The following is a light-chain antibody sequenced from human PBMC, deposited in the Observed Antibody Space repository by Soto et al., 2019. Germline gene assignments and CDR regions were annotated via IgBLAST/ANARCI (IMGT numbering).Light chain of an antibody. CDR2: DAS. CDR3: QQTYSTPPT. J-gene: IGKJ1*01. Sequence: EFVLSQSPGTLSLSPGERATLSCRASQTVRNNYLAWYQQKPGQAPRLLIYDASSRATGIPDRFSGGGSGTDFTLTISRLEPEDFATYYCQQTYSTPPTFGQGTKVDI. V-gene: IGKV3-20*01. CDR1: QTVRNNY.